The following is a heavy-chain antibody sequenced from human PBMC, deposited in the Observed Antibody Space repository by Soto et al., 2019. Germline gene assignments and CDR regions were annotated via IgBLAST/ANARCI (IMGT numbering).Heavy chain of an antibody. V-gene: IGHV4-4*02. CDR2: IYHSGST. CDR3: ASVVGGYYYGMGV. CDR1: GGSISSSNW. Sequence: QVQLQESGPGLVKPSGTLSLTCAVSGGSISSSNWWSWVRQPPGKGLEWIGEIYHSGSTNYNPSLKSRVTISVDKSKNPCSLKMGSVTAADTAVDYCASVVGGYYYGMGVWGQGTTVTVSS. J-gene: IGHJ6*02. D-gene: IGHD3-10*01.